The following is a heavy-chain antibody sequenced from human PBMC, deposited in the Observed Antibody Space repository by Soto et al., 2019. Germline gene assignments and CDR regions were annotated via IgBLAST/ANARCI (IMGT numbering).Heavy chain of an antibody. V-gene: IGHV1-3*01. CDR1: GYTFTTYA. J-gene: IGHJ5*02. D-gene: IGHD3-10*01. Sequence: QVPLVQSGPEVKKPGASVKVSCKASGYTFTTYAIHWVRQAPGQGLEWMGWINAGNGNTEFSERFRGRVTITRDTSASTAHMELTGLTSEDTAVYYCASRFKSAGWLDPWGQGTLVTVSS. CDR2: INAGNGNT. CDR3: ASRFKSAGWLDP.